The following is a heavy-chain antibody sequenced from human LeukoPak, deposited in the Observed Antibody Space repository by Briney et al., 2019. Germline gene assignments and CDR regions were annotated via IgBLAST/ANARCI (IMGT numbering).Heavy chain of an antibody. CDR1: GFTFSSYS. V-gene: IGHV3-21*01. D-gene: IGHD4-17*01. J-gene: IGHJ2*01. CDR3: ARSPARLRPNWYFDL. CDR2: ISSSSSYI. Sequence: GGSLRLSCAASGFTFSSYSMNWVRQAPGKGPEWVSSISSSSSYIYYADSVKGRFTISRDNAKNSLYLQMNSLRAEDTAVYYCARSPARLRPNWYFDLWGRGTLVTVSS.